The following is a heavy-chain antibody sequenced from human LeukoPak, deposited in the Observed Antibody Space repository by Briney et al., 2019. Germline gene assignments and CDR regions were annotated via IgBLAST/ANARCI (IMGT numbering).Heavy chain of an antibody. V-gene: IGHV4-59*01. CDR3: ATGYSSTWYYFDY. CDR2: IYHSGST. Sequence: PSETLSLTCTVSGDSISSYYWSWLRQPPGTGLEWIGYIYHSGSTNYNPSLKSRVAISADTSKDQFSLKLASVTAADTAVYYCATGYSSTWYYFDYWGQGTLVTVSS. D-gene: IGHD6-13*01. CDR1: GDSISSYY. J-gene: IGHJ4*02.